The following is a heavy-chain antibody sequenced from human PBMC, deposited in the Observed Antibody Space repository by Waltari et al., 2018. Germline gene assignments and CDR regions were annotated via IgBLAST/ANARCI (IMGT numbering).Heavy chain of an antibody. CDR2: IIPIFGTA. V-gene: IGHV1-69*01. J-gene: IGHJ3*02. D-gene: IGHD5-18*01. CDR1: GGTFSSYA. CDR3: AREGGDRYSYAQSAFDI. Sequence: QVQLVQSGAEVKKPGSSVKVSCKASGGTFSSYAISWVRQAPGQGLEWMGGIIPIFGTANYAQKFQGRVTITADESTSTAYMELSSLRSEDTAVYYCAREGGDRYSYAQSAFDIWGQGTMVIVSS.